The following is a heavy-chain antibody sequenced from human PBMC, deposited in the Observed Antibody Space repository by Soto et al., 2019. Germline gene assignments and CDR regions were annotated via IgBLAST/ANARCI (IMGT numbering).Heavy chain of an antibody. D-gene: IGHD2-2*01. CDR1: GGSFSGYY. Sequence: PAETLSLTCAVYGGSFSGYYWSWIRQPPGKGLEWIGEINHSGSTNYNPSLKSRVTISVDKSKNQFSLKLSSVTAADTAVYYCARVRDIVVVPAAGDAFDIWGQGTMVTVSS. CDR2: INHSGST. CDR3: ARVRDIVVVPAAGDAFDI. V-gene: IGHV4-34*01. J-gene: IGHJ3*02.